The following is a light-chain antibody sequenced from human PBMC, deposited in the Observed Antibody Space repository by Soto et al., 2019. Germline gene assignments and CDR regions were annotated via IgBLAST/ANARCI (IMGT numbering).Light chain of an antibody. J-gene: IGKJ2*01. Sequence: DIQMTQSPSSLSASVGDRVTITCQAGKGIRKYLNWYQQKPGKAPKLLIYDASNLEAGVPSRFSGSVSGTDFSFTISTLQPEDIATYYCQQYENLPYTFGQGTNVEIK. CDR2: DAS. CDR1: KGIRKY. V-gene: IGKV1-33*01. CDR3: QQYENLPYT.